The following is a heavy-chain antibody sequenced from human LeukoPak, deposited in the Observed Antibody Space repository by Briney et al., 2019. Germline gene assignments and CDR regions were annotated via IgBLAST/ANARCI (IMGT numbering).Heavy chain of an antibody. J-gene: IGHJ3*02. Sequence: GGSLRLSCAASGFTFSNYLMHWVRQAPGNGLEWVAVISSDGSSEYYADSLEGRFTISRDNSKNTLFLQMNSLRLDDTAVYYCARDQFGTGDRRDAFDIWGQGTMVTVSS. CDR2: ISSDGSSE. V-gene: IGHV3-30-3*01. D-gene: IGHD7-27*01. CDR3: ARDQFGTGDRRDAFDI. CDR1: GFTFSNYL.